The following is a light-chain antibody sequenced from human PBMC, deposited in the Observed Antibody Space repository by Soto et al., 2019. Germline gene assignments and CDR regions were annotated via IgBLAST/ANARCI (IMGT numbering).Light chain of an antibody. Sequence: QAVVTQPPSASGTPGQRVTISCSGSSSNIGSNTVNWYQQLPGTAPKLLIYSNNQRPSGVPDRFSGSKSGTSGSLAIIGLQSEDEADYYCAAWDDSLNGPGFGGGTKLTLL. CDR2: SNN. CDR1: SSNIGSNT. CDR3: AAWDDSLNGPG. V-gene: IGLV1-44*01. J-gene: IGLJ3*02.